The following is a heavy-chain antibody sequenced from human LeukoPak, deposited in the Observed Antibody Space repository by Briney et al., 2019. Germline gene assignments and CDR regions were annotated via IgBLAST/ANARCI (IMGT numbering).Heavy chain of an antibody. J-gene: IGHJ2*01. Sequence: ASLKVSCKASGYTFTNYGISWVRQAPGHGLEWMGWISAYNDKTNYAQKLQGRVTLTTDTSTSTAYMELRSLSSDDTAVYYCARDFHGDYTSDLWGRGTLVTVSS. V-gene: IGHV1-18*01. CDR3: ARDFHGDYTSDL. D-gene: IGHD4-17*01. CDR2: ISAYNDKT. CDR1: GYTFTNYG.